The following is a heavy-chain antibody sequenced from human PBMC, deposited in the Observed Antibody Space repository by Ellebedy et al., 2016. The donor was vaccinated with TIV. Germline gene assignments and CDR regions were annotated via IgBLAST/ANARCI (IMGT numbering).Heavy chain of an antibody. V-gene: IGHV2-5*02. D-gene: IGHD4-17*01. CDR3: AHLVTTMWGFDY. J-gene: IGHJ4*02. CDR2: ISWDDNE. CDR1: GFSLSSSGVG. Sequence: SGPTLVKPTQTLTLTCTFSGFSLSSSGVGMGWIRQPPGKALEWLALISWDDNEHFSPSLKNRLTITEGTSRNQVVLTMTNMNPVDTATYYCAHLVTTMWGFDYWGQGILVTVSS.